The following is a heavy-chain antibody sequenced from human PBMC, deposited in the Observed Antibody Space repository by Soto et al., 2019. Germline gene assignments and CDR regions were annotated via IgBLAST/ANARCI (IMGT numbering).Heavy chain of an antibody. Sequence: SGPTLVNPTETLTLTCTVSGISLSTSGVGVGWIRQPPGKALEWLALIYWNDDRRYSPSLKSRLTITKDTSKNQVVLTMTNMDPVDTGTYYCAHRIQYYTSGTSPYYYGMDVWGQGTTVTVSS. D-gene: IGHD3-10*01. CDR3: AHRIQYYTSGTSPYYYGMDV. V-gene: IGHV2-5*01. CDR1: GISLSTSGVG. J-gene: IGHJ6*02. CDR2: IYWNDDR.